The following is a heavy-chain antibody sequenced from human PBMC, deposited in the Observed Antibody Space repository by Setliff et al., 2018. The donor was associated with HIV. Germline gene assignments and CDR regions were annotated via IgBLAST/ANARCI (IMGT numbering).Heavy chain of an antibody. D-gene: IGHD3-3*01. CDR3: ARLDSTIFGVVIIRDY. J-gene: IGHJ4*02. Sequence: SETLSLTCTVSGGSISSYYWSWIRQPPGKGLEWLGHIYSSGSTNYNPSLKSRVTISIDTSKNQFSLKLTSVTAADTAVYYCARLDSTIFGVVIIRDYWGQGTLVTVSS. CDR2: IYSSGST. V-gene: IGHV4-4*09. CDR1: GGSISSYY.